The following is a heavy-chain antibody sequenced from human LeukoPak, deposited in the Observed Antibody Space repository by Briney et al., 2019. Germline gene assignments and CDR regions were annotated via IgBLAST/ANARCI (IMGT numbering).Heavy chain of an antibody. CDR1: GFTFSSYG. D-gene: IGHD6-6*01. V-gene: IGHV3-7*01. CDR2: IKQDGSEK. J-gene: IGHJ4*02. Sequence: HPGGSLRLSCAASGFTFSSYGMHWVRQAPGKGLEWVANIKQDGSEKYYVDSVKGRFTISRDNAKNSLYLQMNSLRAEDTAVYYCAREDSSSPSPHFDYWGQGTLVTVSS. CDR3: AREDSSSPSPHFDY.